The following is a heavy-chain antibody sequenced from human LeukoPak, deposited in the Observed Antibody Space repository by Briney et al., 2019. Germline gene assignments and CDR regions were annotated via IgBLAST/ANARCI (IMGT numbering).Heavy chain of an antibody. Sequence: PSETLSLTCTVSGDSISSSRHSWGWIRQPPGKGLEWIGSIYYRGSTHYNPSLMSRVTISVDTSKSQFSLKLSSVTAADTAVYYCARRDYYDLYYFGYWGQGTLVTVSS. D-gene: IGHD3-22*01. J-gene: IGHJ4*02. V-gene: IGHV4-39*07. CDR3: ARRDYYDLYYFGY. CDR1: GDSISSSRHS. CDR2: IYYRGST.